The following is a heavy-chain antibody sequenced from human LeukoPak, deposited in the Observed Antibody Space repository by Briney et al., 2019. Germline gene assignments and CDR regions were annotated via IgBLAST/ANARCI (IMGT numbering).Heavy chain of an antibody. J-gene: IGHJ6*03. V-gene: IGHV1-18*01. CDR1: GYTFTSYG. CDR3: ARDRWFGEIYYYYYMDV. Sequence: ASVKVSCKASGYTFTSYGISWVRQAPGQGLEWMGWISAYNGNTNYAQKLQGRVTMTTDTSTSTAYMELRSLRSDDTAVYYCARDRWFGEIYYYYYMDVWGKGTTVTISS. CDR2: ISAYNGNT. D-gene: IGHD3-10*01.